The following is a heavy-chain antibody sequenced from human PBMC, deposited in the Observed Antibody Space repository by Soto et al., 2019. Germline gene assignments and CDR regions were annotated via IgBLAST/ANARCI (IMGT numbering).Heavy chain of an antibody. CDR1: GGSISSYY. CDR2: IYSSGGT. J-gene: IGHJ2*01. Sequence: QVQLQESGPGLVKPSETLSLTCTVSGGSISSYYWSWIRQPPGKGLEWIGYIYSSGGTNYNPSLIRRVTLSVDTSTTQFSLKLSSVTAADVAVYYCARVDDLGYCYDRSGYYLGYFILRGRGTLVTVSS. D-gene: IGHD3-22*01. CDR3: ARVDDLGYCYDRSGYYLGYFIL. V-gene: IGHV4-59*01.